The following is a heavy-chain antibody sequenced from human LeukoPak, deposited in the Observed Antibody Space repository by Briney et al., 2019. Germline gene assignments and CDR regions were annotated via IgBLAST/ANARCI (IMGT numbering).Heavy chain of an antibody. V-gene: IGHV4-4*07. Sequence: SETLSLTCTVSGGSIRSYYWSWIRQPAGKGLEWIGRIYTSGSTNYNPSLKSRVTMSVDTSKNQFSLKLSSVTAADTAVYYCARGGYSYGESFDYWGQGTLVTVSS. D-gene: IGHD5-18*01. CDR2: IYTSGST. J-gene: IGHJ4*02. CDR1: GGSIRSYY. CDR3: ARGGYSYGESFDY.